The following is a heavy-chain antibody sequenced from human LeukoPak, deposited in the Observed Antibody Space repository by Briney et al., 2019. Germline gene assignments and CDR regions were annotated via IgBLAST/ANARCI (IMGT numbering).Heavy chain of an antibody. D-gene: IGHD3-22*01. CDR1: GFTFSRYA. CDR2: ISGSGGST. Sequence: GGSLRLSCAASGFTFSRYAMSWVRQAPGKGLEWVSAISGSGGSTYYADSVKGRFTISRDNSKNTLYLQMNSLRAEDTAVYYCAKDHYYYDSSGYYRNTHALDIWGQGTMVTVSS. J-gene: IGHJ3*02. CDR3: AKDHYYYDSSGYYRNTHALDI. V-gene: IGHV3-23*01.